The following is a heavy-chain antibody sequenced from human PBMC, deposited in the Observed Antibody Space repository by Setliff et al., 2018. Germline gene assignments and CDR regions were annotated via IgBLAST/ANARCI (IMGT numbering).Heavy chain of an antibody. Sequence: ASVKVSCKASGYTFTTFGVSWVRQVPGQGXXXXXXXXXXXXXXXXXXXXXXXVTLTSETTTGTVYMELRSLNSDDTAVYYCARDVPLTTVTKNYFGPWGQGTLVTVSS. CDR3: ARDVPLTTVTKNYFGP. CDR1: GYTFTTFG. J-gene: IGHJ5*02. D-gene: IGHD4-17*01. V-gene: IGHV1-18*01. CDR2: XXXXXXXX.